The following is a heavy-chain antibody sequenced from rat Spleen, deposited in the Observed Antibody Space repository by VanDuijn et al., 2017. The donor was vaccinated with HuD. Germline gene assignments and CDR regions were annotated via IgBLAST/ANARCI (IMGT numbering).Heavy chain of an antibody. CDR3: TRSYGGYTSNWFPY. J-gene: IGHJ3*01. D-gene: IGHD1-11*01. CDR1: XXSLXXXS. V-gene: IGHV2-1*01. CDR2: IWGDGST. Sequence: QVQXXESGPGXXXSSXXXSLXXIVXXXSLXXXSVXXVRXXPGKGLEWMGGIWGDGSTDYISALKSRLIISRDTSKSQIFLKMNSLQTDDTATYFCTRSYGGYTSNWFPYWGQGTLVTVSS.